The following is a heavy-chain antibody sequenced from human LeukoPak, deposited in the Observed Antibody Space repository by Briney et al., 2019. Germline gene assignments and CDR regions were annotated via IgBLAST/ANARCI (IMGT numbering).Heavy chain of an antibody. Sequence: ASVKVSCKVSGYTFTSFEINWVRQVTGQGLGWMGWMNPNTGNTGYAQKFQGRVTMTRDTSISTAYMELSGLTSEDTAVYFCASGSTSTYDFWGHGTMVTVSS. CDR3: ASGSTSTYDF. CDR1: GYTFTSFE. CDR2: MNPNTGNT. D-gene: IGHD2-2*01. J-gene: IGHJ4*01. V-gene: IGHV1-8*01.